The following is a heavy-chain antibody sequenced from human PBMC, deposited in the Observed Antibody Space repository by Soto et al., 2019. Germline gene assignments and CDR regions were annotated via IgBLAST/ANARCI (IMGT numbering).Heavy chain of an antibody. CDR3: ARDNNDFWSLYPLAFDY. V-gene: IGHV4-4*07. Sequence: SETLSLTCSVSGGSLSRYYWSWIRQPAGKGLEWIGRISTSGHVVSKVSLRSRLTMSVDMSNNHFSLKLTSVTAADTAVYYCARDNNDFWSLYPLAFDYWGQGALVPVSS. CDR2: ISTSGHV. D-gene: IGHD3-3*01. CDR1: GGSLSRYY. J-gene: IGHJ4*02.